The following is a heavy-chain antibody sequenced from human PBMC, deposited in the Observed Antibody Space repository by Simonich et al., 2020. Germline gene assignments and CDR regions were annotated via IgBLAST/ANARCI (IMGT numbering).Heavy chain of an antibody. J-gene: IGHJ6*02. Sequence: QVQLQESGPGLLKPSETLSLTCAVSGYSISSGYYWGWIRQPPGKGLEGIGSIYLSGSTYYNPSLKSRVTISVDTSKNQFSLKLSSVTAADTAVYYCARVGYSNYYYYGMDVWGQGTTVTVSS. V-gene: IGHV4-38-2*01. CDR2: IYLSGST. CDR3: ARVGYSNYYYYGMDV. D-gene: IGHD6-13*01. CDR1: GYSISSGYY.